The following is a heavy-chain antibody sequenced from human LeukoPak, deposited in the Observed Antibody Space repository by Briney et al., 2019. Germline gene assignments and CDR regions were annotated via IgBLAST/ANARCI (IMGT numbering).Heavy chain of an antibody. V-gene: IGHV4-4*07. CDR3: ARQQLKTMASFDY. CDR1: GGSISSYY. J-gene: IGHJ4*02. CDR2: IYTSGST. Sequence: SETLSLTCTVSGGSISSYYWSWLRQPAGKGLEWIGRIYTSGSTNYNPSLKSRVTMSVDTSKNQFSLKLTSVTAADTAVYYCARQQLKTMASFDYWGQGTLVTVSS. D-gene: IGHD4/OR15-4a*01.